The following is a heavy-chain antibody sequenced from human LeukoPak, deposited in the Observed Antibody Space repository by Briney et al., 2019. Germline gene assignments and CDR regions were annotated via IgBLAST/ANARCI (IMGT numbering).Heavy chain of an antibody. D-gene: IGHD1-26*01. Sequence: ASVKVSCKASGYTFTSYDIHWVRQATGQGLEWMGWMNPNSGDIGYAQKFQGRVTMTRNTSISTAYMDLSSLRSEDTAVYYCARGTSRVGAYEWGQGTPVTVSS. CDR3: ARGTSRVGAYE. J-gene: IGHJ4*02. V-gene: IGHV1-8*01. CDR1: GYTFTSYD. CDR2: MNPNSGDI.